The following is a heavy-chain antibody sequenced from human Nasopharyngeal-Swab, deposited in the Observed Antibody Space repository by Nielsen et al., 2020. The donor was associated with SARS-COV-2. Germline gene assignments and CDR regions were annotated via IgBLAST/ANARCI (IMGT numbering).Heavy chain of an antibody. V-gene: IGHV3-30*05. CDR2: TSFDGSNK. D-gene: IGHD3-22*01. J-gene: IGHJ6*03. CDR1: GFTFRIYG. Sequence: GGSLRLSCATSGFTFRIYGMHWVRQALGKGLEWVSVTSFDGSNKSYAASVKGRFTISKDYAQNTLYLHMNSLRAEDTSVYYCAKGLRVGSAYFFYYYMDVWGKGTTVTVSS. CDR3: AKGLRVGSAYFFYYYMDV.